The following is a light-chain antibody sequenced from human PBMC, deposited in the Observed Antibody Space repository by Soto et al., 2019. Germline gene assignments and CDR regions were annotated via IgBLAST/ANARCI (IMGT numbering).Light chain of an antibody. V-gene: IGLV2-14*01. CDR2: DVS. J-gene: IGLJ1*01. CDR3: SSYTSSSTLVV. CDR1: SSDVGDYNY. Sequence: QSALTQPASVSGSPGQSITISCTGTSSDVGDYNYVSWYQQHPGKAPKLVIYDVSNRPSGVSNRFSGSKSGNTASLTISGLQAEDEADYYCSSYTSSSTLVVFGIGTKVTVL.